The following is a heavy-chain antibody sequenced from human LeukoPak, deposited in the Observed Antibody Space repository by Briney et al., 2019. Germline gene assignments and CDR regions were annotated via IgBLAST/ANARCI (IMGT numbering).Heavy chain of an antibody. CDR2: ISWNSGSI. CDR3: AKSIGGFDY. Sequence: GGSLRLSCVASGFTFNDYAMHWVRQAPGKGLEWVSGISWNSGSIGYADSVKGRFTISRDNAKNSLYLQMNSLRAEDTALYYCAKSIGGFDYWGQGTLVTVSS. CDR1: GFTFNDYA. V-gene: IGHV3-9*01. J-gene: IGHJ4*02.